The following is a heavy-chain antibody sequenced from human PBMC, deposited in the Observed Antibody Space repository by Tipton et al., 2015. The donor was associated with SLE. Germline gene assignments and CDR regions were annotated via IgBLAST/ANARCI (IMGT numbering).Heavy chain of an antibody. CDR3: AAPGYSSGWYDYYGMDV. CDR1: GGTFSSYA. D-gene: IGHD6-19*01. CDR2: IIPIFGTA. Sequence: QLVQSGPEVKKPGSSVKVSCKASGGTFSSYAISWVRQAPGQGLEWMGGIIPIFGTANYAQKFQGRVTITTDESTSTAYMELSSLRSEDTAVYYCAAPGYSSGWYDYYGMDVWGQGTTVTVSS. V-gene: IGHV1-69*05. J-gene: IGHJ6*02.